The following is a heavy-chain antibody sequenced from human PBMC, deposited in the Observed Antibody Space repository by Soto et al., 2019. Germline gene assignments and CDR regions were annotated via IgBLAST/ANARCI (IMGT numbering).Heavy chain of an antibody. J-gene: IGHJ1*01. CDR2: INPTSGGT. CDR3: ARGSSTQYFQY. Sequence: ASVKVSCKASGYTFTGYYMHWVRQAPGQGLEWMGWINPTSGGTNYAQKFQGWVTMTRDASISTAYMELSRLKSDDTAVYYCARGSSTQYFQYWGQGTXVTVSS. V-gene: IGHV1-2*04. D-gene: IGHD6-19*01. CDR1: GYTFTGYY.